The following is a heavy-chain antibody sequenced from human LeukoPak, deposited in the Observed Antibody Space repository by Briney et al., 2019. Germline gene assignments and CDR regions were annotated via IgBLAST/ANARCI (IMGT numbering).Heavy chain of an antibody. CDR3: AKAFMVRGIIIFLND. CDR1: GFTFSGSG. D-gene: IGHD3-10*01. CDR2: ISGSGAGT. J-gene: IGHJ4*02. V-gene: IGHV3-23*01. Sequence: GGSLRLSCAASGFTFSGSGMSWVRQAPGKGREWVSAISGSGAGTYYADSVKGRFTISRDNSKNTLCLQMNSLRVEDTAVYYCAKAFMVRGIIIFLNDWGQGTLVTVSS.